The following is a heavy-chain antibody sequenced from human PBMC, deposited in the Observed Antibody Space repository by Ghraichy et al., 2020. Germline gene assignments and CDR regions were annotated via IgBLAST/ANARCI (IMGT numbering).Heavy chain of an antibody. CDR2: ISSSSSYI. V-gene: IGHV3-21*01. J-gene: IGHJ4*02. CDR1: GFTFSSYS. CDR3: ARERSSSSGWYHFDY. D-gene: IGHD6-19*01. Sequence: GGSLRLSCAASGFTFSSYSMNWVRQAPGKGLEWVSSISSSSSYIYYADSVKGRFTISRDNAKNSLYLQMNSLRAEDTAVYYCARERSSSSGWYHFDYWGQGTLVTVSS.